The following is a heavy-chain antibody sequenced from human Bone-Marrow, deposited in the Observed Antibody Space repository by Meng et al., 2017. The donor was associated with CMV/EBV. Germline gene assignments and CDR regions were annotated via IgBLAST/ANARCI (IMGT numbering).Heavy chain of an antibody. Sequence: SVKVSCKASGGTFSSYAISWVRQAPGQGLEWMGGIIPIFGTANYARKFQGRVTIITDESTSTAYMELSSLRSEDTAVYYCASSPLGYCSSTSCYLLRPLYYYYGMDVWGQGTTVTVSS. CDR3: ASSPLGYCSSTSCYLLRPLYYYYGMDV. V-gene: IGHV1-69*05. CDR1: GGTFSSYA. CDR2: IIPIFGTA. J-gene: IGHJ6*02. D-gene: IGHD2-2*01.